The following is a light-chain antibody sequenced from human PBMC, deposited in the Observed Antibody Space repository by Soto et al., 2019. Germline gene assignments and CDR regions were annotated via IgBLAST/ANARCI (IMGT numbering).Light chain of an antibody. J-gene: IGLJ2*01. V-gene: IGLV2-11*01. CDR1: SSDVGGYNY. CDR2: DVS. CDR3: CSYAGSYTRVV. Sequence: QSALTQPRSVSGSPGQSVTISCTGTSSDVGGYNYVSWYQQHPGKAPKLMIYDVSKRPSGVPDRFSGSKSGNTASLTISERQAEDEAGYYGCSYAGSYTRVVFGGGTKGTV.